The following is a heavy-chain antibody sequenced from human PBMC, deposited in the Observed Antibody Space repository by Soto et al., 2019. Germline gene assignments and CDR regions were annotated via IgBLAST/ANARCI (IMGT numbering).Heavy chain of an antibody. V-gene: IGHV4-59*01. CDR1: CCSISSYY. J-gene: IGHJ6*02. CDR2: IYYSGST. Sequence: SETLSLTCTVHCCSISSYYWSWIWKPTWKGLEWIGYIYYSGSTNYNPSLKSRVTISVDTSKNQFSLKLSSVTAADTALYYCARAPAPLYSSSWYPPYGLDVWGQGTTVT. D-gene: IGHD6-13*01. CDR3: ARAPAPLYSSSWYPPYGLDV.